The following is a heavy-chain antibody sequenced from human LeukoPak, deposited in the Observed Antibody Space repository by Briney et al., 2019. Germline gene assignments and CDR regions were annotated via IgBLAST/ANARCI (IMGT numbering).Heavy chain of an antibody. CDR3: ARHADCSSTSCYVDFDY. CDR1: GYSFTSYW. Sequence: GESLKISCNGSGYSFTSYWISRVRQMPGKGLEWLVRIDPSDSYTIYSPSFQCHVPISADKSITTAYLQWSSLKASDTAMYYCARHADCSSTSCYVDFDYWGQGTLVTVSS. D-gene: IGHD2-2*01. V-gene: IGHV5-10-1*01. J-gene: IGHJ4*02. CDR2: IDPSDSYT.